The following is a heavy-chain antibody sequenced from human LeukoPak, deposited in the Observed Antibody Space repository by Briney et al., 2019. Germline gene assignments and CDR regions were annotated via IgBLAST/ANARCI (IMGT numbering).Heavy chain of an antibody. CDR2: INAGNGNT. Sequence: ASVKVSCKASGGTFSSYAISWVRQAPGQRLEWMGWINAGNGNTKYSQEFQGRVTITRDTSASTAYMELSSLRSEDMAVYYCARGDYGDYVFLFWGQGTLVTVSS. CDR3: ARGDYGDYVFLF. V-gene: IGHV1-3*03. CDR1: GGTFSSYA. J-gene: IGHJ4*02. D-gene: IGHD4-17*01.